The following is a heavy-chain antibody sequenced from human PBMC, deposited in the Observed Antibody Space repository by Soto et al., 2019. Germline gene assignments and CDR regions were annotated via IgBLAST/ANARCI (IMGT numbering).Heavy chain of an antibody. CDR2: IYYSGST. CDR1: GGSISSGGYY. D-gene: IGHD2-2*01. V-gene: IGHV4-31*03. J-gene: IGHJ5*02. CDR3: ARDDGGGCSSTSCYDGWFAA. Sequence: QVQLQESGPGLVKPSQTLSLTCTVSGGSISSGGYYWSWIRQHPGKGLEWIGYIYYSGSTYYNPSLKSRVTISVDTSKTQFSLKLSSVTAAATAVYYCARDDGGGCSSTSCYDGWFAAWGQGTLVTVSS.